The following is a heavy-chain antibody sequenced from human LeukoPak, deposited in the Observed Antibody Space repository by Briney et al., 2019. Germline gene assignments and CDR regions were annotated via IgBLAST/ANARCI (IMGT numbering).Heavy chain of an antibody. CDR3: ARDNDYVWGSYRYPGY. Sequence: SVKVSCKASGGTFSNYAINWVRQAPGQGLEWMGGIIPIFGTAHYSQKFQGRVTITAVDSMSTAYMELRSLRSDDTAVYYCARDNDYVWGSYRYPGYWGQGTLVTVLS. V-gene: IGHV1-69*01. D-gene: IGHD3-16*02. J-gene: IGHJ4*02. CDR2: IIPIFGTA. CDR1: GGTFSNYA.